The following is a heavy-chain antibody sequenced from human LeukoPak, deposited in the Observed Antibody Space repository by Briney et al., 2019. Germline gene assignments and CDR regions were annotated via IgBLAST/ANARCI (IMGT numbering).Heavy chain of an antibody. D-gene: IGHD3-10*01. Sequence: HPGGSLRLSCTASGFPFSSFGMHWVRQAPGKGLEWVAVISYDGSNKYYADSVKGRFTISRDNSKNTLYLQMNSLRAEDTAVYYCATGPVWFGELWSLDYWGQGTLVTVSS. CDR3: ATGPVWFGELWSLDY. CDR1: GFPFSSFG. CDR2: ISYDGSNK. V-gene: IGHV3-30*19. J-gene: IGHJ4*02.